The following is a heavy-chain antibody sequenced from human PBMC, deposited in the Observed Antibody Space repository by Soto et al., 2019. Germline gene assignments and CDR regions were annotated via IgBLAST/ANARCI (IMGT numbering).Heavy chain of an antibody. V-gene: IGHV5-51*01. Sequence: PGESLKISCKGSGYSFTSYWIAWVRQMPGKGLECMGWIYPGDSYTRYSPSFQGQVTITADESINTVYLQWSSLKATDTAIYYCVRHCDHFDSSGYDFDSCGQGTPVTVSS. CDR3: VRHCDHFDSSGYDFDS. CDR2: IYPGDSYT. D-gene: IGHD3-22*01. J-gene: IGHJ4*02. CDR1: GYSFTSYW.